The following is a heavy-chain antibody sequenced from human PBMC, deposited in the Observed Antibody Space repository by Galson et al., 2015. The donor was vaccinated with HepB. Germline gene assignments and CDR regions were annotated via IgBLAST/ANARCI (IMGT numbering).Heavy chain of an antibody. V-gene: IGHV1-2*06. Sequence: SVKVSCKAYGYTFTGYYIHWVRQAPGQGLQWMGRINPKSGGTKYTQTFQGRVAVTRDTSINTVYMELSRLNSDDTAVYYCARGSRSTWTDFRRYWYFDFWGRGTLVTVSS. CDR1: GYTFTGYY. J-gene: IGHJ2*01. D-gene: IGHD1-20*01. CDR2: INPKSGGT. CDR3: ARGSRSTWTDFRRYWYFDF.